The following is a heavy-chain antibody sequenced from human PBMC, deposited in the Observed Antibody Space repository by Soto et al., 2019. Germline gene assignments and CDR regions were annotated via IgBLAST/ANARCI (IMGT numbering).Heavy chain of an antibody. CDR1: GFTFSSYA. Sequence: QVQLVESGGGVVQPGRSLRLSCAASGFTFSSYAMHWVRQAPGKGLEWVAVISYDGSNKYYADSVKGRFTISRDNSKNTLYLQMNSLRAEDTAAYYCARGGGVTGYSSGWFTYYYYYGMDVWGQGTTVTVSS. CDR2: ISYDGSNK. D-gene: IGHD6-19*01. V-gene: IGHV3-30-3*01. J-gene: IGHJ6*02. CDR3: ARGGGVTGYSSGWFTYYYYYGMDV.